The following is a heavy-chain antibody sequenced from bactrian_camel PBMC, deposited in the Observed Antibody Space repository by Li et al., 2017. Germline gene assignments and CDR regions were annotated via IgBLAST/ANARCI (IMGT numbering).Heavy chain of an antibody. CDR3: AALYTGISGCYSTSLAPATFNY. J-gene: IGHJ4*01. CDR1: GYSAVTLC. CDR2: INRRGTT. V-gene: IGHV3S53*01. D-gene: IGHD2*01. Sequence: ASGGGSVQAGGSLRLSCAAASGYSAVTLCMGWFRQAPGKEREGVAVINRRGTTNYADSVKGRFTISKVDAEKTLYLQMNGLKSGDTAIYYCAALYTGISGCYSTSLAPATFNYWGQGTQVTVS.